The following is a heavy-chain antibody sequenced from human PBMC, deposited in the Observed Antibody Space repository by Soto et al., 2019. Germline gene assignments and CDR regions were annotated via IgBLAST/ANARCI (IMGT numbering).Heavy chain of an antibody. CDR2: IYYSGST. V-gene: IGHV4-59*01. Sequence: QVQLQESGPGLVKPSETLSLTCTVSGGSISSYYWSWIRQPPGKGLEWIVYIYYSGSTNYNPSLKSGVTISVDTSKNQFALKLSSETAADTALYYCARDGGYSYRDYWGKGTLVTVSS. D-gene: IGHD5-18*01. J-gene: IGHJ4*02. CDR3: ARDGGYSYRDY. CDR1: GGSISSYY.